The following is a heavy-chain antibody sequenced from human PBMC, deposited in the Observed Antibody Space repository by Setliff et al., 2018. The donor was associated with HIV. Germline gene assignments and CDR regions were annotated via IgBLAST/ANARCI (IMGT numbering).Heavy chain of an antibody. Sequence: ASVKVSCKASGYTFTSYYIHWVRQAPGQGLEWMGIVIPSTGDTNYAQNFQGRVTMTRDTSTNTVYMDLSSLKSEDTPVYYCVREARGGYFDYWGQGTLVTVS. D-gene: IGHD2-15*01. CDR2: VIPSTGDT. J-gene: IGHJ4*02. CDR1: GYTFTSYY. CDR3: VREARGGYFDY. V-gene: IGHV1-46*01.